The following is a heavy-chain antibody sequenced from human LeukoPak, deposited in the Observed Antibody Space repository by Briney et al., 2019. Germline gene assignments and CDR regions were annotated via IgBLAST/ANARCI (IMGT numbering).Heavy chain of an antibody. D-gene: IGHD6-6*01. Sequence: SETLSLTCTVSGGSISSSSYYWGWIRQPPGKGLEWIGSIYYSGSTYYNPSLKSRVTISVDTSKNQFSLKLSSVTAADTAVYYCARQKRDIAARLENWFDPWGQGTLGTVSS. J-gene: IGHJ5*02. CDR1: GGSISSSSYY. V-gene: IGHV4-39*01. CDR2: IYYSGST. CDR3: ARQKRDIAARLENWFDP.